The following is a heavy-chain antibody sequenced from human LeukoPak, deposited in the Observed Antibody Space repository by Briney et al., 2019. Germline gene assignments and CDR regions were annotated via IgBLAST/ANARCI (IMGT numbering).Heavy chain of an antibody. Sequence: GGSLRLSCAASGFTFSNAWMSWVRQAPGKGLEWVSYIGSSGSNIYYADSVKGRFTISRDNAKNSLYLQMNRLRAEDTAVYYCARIMTTVTTSDYWGQGTLVTVSS. J-gene: IGHJ4*02. D-gene: IGHD4-17*01. CDR3: ARIMTTVTTSDY. CDR1: GFTFSNAW. V-gene: IGHV3-11*04. CDR2: IGSSGSNI.